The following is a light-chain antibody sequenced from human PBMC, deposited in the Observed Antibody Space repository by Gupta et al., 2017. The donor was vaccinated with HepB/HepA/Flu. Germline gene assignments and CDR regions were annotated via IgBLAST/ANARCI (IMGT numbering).Light chain of an antibody. V-gene: IGKV1-5*03. CDR3: QEDSGSSWT. CDR2: KAS. Sequence: DIQVTQSPSTLSASVGDRVTIPCRASQSISNWLAWYQQKPGKAPNLLIYKASNLESGVPSRFSGSGSGTEFTLTISSLQPDDFATYYCQEDSGSSWTFGQGTKLEIK. J-gene: IGKJ1*01. CDR1: QSISNW.